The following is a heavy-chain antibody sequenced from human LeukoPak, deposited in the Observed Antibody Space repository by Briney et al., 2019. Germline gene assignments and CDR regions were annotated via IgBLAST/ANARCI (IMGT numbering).Heavy chain of an antibody. CDR2: IRYDGSNK. Sequence: GGSLRLSCAASGFTFSSYEMNWVRQAPGKGLEWVAFIRYDGSNKYYADSVKGRFTISRDNSKNTLYLQMNSLRAEDTAVYYCAKDLGYSSGWLLFGTDYWGQGTLVTVSS. J-gene: IGHJ4*02. D-gene: IGHD6-19*01. CDR1: GFTFSSYE. V-gene: IGHV3-30*02. CDR3: AKDLGYSSGWLLFGTDY.